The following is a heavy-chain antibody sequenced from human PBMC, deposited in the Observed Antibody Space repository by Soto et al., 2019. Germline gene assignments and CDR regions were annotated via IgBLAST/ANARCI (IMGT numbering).Heavy chain of an antibody. V-gene: IGHV2-5*02. J-gene: IGHJ4*02. Sequence: QITLKESGPTLVKPTQTLTLTCTFSGFSLSTTEEGVGWIRQPPGKAPEWLALIYWDDDRRYSPSLKTRLTITKDTSKNQVVLTVTNVDPVDTASYYCARGSCFGADCYPYPYFDFWGQGILVTVSS. D-gene: IGHD2-21*02. CDR1: GFSLSTTEEG. CDR3: ARGSCFGADCYPYPYFDF. CDR2: IYWDDDR.